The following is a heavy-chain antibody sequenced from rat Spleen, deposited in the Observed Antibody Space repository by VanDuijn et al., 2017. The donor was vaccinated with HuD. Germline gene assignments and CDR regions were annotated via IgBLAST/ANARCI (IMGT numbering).Heavy chain of an antibody. D-gene: IGHD4-1*01. V-gene: IGHV5-25*01. Sequence: EVQLVESGGGLVQPGGSMKLSCAASGFTFSNYDMAWVRQAPTKGLEWVASITNSGGSTYYRDSVKGRFTISRDNAKSTLYLQMDSLRSEDTATYYCTSRTGFDYWGQGVMVTVSS. CDR1: GFTFSNYD. CDR3: TSRTGFDY. CDR2: ITNSGGST. J-gene: IGHJ2*01.